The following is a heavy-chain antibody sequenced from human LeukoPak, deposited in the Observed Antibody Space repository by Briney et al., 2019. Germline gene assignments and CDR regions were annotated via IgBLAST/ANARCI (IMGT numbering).Heavy chain of an antibody. CDR1: GYTFTGYY. Sequence: ASVKVSCKASGYTFTGYYMHWVRQAPGQGLGWMGWINPNSGGTNYTQKFQGRVTMTRDTSISTAYMELSRLRSDDTAVYYCARDLSSGVQQQLGYNWFDPWGQGTLVAVSS. CDR2: INPNSGGT. V-gene: IGHV1-2*02. J-gene: IGHJ5*02. CDR3: ARDLSSGVQQQLGYNWFDP. D-gene: IGHD6-13*01.